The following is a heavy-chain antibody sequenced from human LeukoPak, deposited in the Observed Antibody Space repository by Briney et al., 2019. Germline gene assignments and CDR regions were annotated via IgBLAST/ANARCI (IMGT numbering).Heavy chain of an antibody. D-gene: IGHD2-2*01. CDR3: ARGTRSTTNYNWFDP. V-gene: IGHV4-34*01. J-gene: IGHJ5*02. Sequence: SETLSLTCAVYGGSFSSFYWSWIRQAPGKGLEWIGEINHSGSTNYNPSLKSPVTISIDTSKIQFSLKLSSVTAADTAVYYCARGTRSTTNYNWFDPWGQGTLVTVSS. CDR1: GGSFSSFY. CDR2: INHSGST.